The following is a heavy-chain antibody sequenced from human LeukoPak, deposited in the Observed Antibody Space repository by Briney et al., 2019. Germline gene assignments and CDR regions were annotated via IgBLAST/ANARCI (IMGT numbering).Heavy chain of an antibody. V-gene: IGHV1-69*05. Sequence: VKVSCKASGGTFSSYAISWVRQAPGQGLEWMGGIIPIFGTANYAQKFQGRVTITTDESTSTAYMELSSLRSEDTAVYYCARTIGVGPPIDYYTFWGQGTLVTVSS. CDR3: ARTIGVGPPIDYYTF. J-gene: IGHJ4*02. D-gene: IGHD3-10*01. CDR1: GGTFSSYA. CDR2: IIPIFGTA.